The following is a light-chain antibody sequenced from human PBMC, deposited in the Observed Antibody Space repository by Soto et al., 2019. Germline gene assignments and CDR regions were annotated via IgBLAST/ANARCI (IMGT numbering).Light chain of an antibody. CDR2: DAS. CDR3: QQYNSLFT. CDR1: QSISSW. J-gene: IGKJ3*01. V-gene: IGKV1-5*01. Sequence: DIQMTQSPSTLSASVGDRVTITCRASQSISSWLAWYQQKPGKAPKLLIYDASSLESGVPSRLSGSGSGTEFTLNISSLQPDDFATYYSQQYNSLFTFGPGTKVDIK.